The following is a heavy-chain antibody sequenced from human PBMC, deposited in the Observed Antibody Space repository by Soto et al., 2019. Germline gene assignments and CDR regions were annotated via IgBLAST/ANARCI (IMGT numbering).Heavy chain of an antibody. J-gene: IGHJ6*02. Sequence: LRLSCAASRFTFSSYEMNWVRQAPGKGLEWVSYISSSASTIYYADSVKGRFTISRDNAKNSLYLQMNSLRAEDTAVYYCARGPDGYYGMDVWGQGTTVTVS. V-gene: IGHV3-48*03. CDR1: RFTFSSYE. CDR3: ARGPDGYYGMDV. CDR2: ISSSASTI.